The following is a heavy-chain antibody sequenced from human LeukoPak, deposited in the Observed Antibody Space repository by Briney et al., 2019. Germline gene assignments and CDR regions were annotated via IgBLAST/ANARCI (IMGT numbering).Heavy chain of an antibody. D-gene: IGHD1-26*01. J-gene: IGHJ4*02. CDR3: ARSYGHFDY. V-gene: IGHV4-4*07. Sequence: SETLSLTCTVSGGSISSYYWSWIRQPAGKGLEWIGRIYTSTSGSTNYNPSLKSRVTMSVDTSKNQLSLKLNSVTAADTAVYYCARSYGHFDYWGQGTLVTVSS. CDR1: GGSISSYY. CDR2: IYTSTSGST.